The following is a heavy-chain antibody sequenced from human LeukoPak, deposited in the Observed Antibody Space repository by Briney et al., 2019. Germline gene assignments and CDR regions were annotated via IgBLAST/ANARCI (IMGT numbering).Heavy chain of an antibody. V-gene: IGHV4-34*01. Sequence: SETLSLTCAVYGGSFSGYYWSWIRQPPGKGLEWIGEINHSGSTNYDPSLKSRVTISVDTSKNQFSLKLSSVTAADTAVYYCARGSVLVSYYGMDVWGQGTTVTVSS. D-gene: IGHD3-16*02. CDR3: ARGSVLVSYYGMDV. J-gene: IGHJ6*02. CDR2: INHSGST. CDR1: GGSFSGYY.